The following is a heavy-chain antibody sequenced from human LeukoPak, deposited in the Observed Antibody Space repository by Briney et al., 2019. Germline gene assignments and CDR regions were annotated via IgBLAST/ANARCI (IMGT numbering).Heavy chain of an antibody. Sequence: GGSLRLSCAASGFTFSSSWMSWVRQAPGKGPECVANIKEDGSEKNYVDSVKGRFTISRDNAKNSLYLQMNSLRVEDTAVYYCARESVEYSSSWYGFDYWGQGTLVTVSS. D-gene: IGHD6-13*01. CDR3: ARESVEYSSSWYGFDY. J-gene: IGHJ4*02. V-gene: IGHV3-7*03. CDR2: IKEDGSEK. CDR1: GFTFSSSW.